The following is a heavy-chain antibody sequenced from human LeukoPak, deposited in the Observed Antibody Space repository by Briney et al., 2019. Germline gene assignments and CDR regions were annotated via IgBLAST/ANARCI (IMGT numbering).Heavy chain of an antibody. CDR2: IKQDGSEK. CDR3: ARGRYCSGGNCYFDY. Sequence: PGGSLRLSCAASGFTFSSYRMSWVRQAPGKGLEWVANIKQDGSEKYSVDSVKGRFTISRDSAKNSLYLQMNSLRAEDTAVYYCARGRYCSGGNCYFDYWGQGTLVTVSS. D-gene: IGHD2-15*01. CDR1: GFTFSSYR. J-gene: IGHJ4*02. V-gene: IGHV3-7*05.